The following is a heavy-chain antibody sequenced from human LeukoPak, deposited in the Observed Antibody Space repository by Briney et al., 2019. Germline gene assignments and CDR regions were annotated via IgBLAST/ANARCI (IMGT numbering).Heavy chain of an antibody. D-gene: IGHD3-22*01. CDR1: RFTFINYA. J-gene: IGHJ4*02. V-gene: IGHV3-7*01. CDR2: IKQDGTET. CDR3: MGGRGWLPEN. Sequence: GGSLRLSCEASRFTFINYAMNWVRQAPGKGLEWVAIIKQDGTETFYVDSVKGRFTISRDNVKNSLYLQMNSLRIEDAAVYYCMGGRGWLPENWGQGTLVTVSS.